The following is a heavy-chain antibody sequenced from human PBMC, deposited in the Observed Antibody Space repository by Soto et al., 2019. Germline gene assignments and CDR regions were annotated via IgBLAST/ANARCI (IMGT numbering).Heavy chain of an antibody. Sequence: GGSLRLSCAASGFTFSSYAMSWVRQAPGKGLEWVSAISGSGGSTYYADSVKGRFTISRDNSKNTLYLQMNSLRAEDTAVYYCAKDIGFGLILGDYFDYWGQGTLVTVSS. CDR2: ISGSGGST. D-gene: IGHD3-10*01. J-gene: IGHJ4*02. CDR3: AKDIGFGLILGDYFDY. CDR1: GFTFSSYA. V-gene: IGHV3-23*01.